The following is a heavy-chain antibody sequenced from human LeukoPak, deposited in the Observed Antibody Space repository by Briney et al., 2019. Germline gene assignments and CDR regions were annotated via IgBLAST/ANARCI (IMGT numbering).Heavy chain of an antibody. CDR2: INPKSGAT. CDR1: GYLFTDFH. V-gene: IGHV1-2*02. D-gene: IGHD4-11*01. Sequence: ASVKVSCKASGYLFTDFHLQWIRQAPGQGLEWMGWINPKSGATRYAPQYQGRVALTSDTSRTTAYMELTRLASDDTAVYYCARELRETPSADHMTSVFWGQGSLVSVSS. CDR3: ARELRETPSADHMTSVF. J-gene: IGHJ4*02.